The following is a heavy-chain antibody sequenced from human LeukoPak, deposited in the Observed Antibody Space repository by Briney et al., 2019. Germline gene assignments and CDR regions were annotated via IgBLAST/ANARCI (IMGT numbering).Heavy chain of an antibody. CDR2: ISAYNGNT. Sequence: GASVKVSCKASAYTFTSYGISWVRQAPGQGLEWMGWISAYNGNTNYAEKLQGRVTITTDTSMSTAYMELRSLRSDDTAVYYCKRDDSSGWYNWGQGTLVTVCS. CDR1: AYTFTSYG. V-gene: IGHV1-18*01. CDR3: KRDDSSGWYN. J-gene: IGHJ4*02. D-gene: IGHD6-19*01.